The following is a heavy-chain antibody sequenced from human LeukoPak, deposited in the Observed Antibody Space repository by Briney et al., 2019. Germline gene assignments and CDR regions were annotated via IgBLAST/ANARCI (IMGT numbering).Heavy chain of an antibody. D-gene: IGHD2-15*01. J-gene: IGHJ4*02. Sequence: PGGSLRLSCAASGFTFSRHWMYWVRQAPGKGLEWVANIKQDGSAKPYVDSVKGRFTISRDNAKNSLFLQMNSLRVEDTAVYYCARDNGWSADFWGQGTLVTVSS. CDR1: GFTFSRHW. V-gene: IGHV3-7*03. CDR3: ARDNGWSADF. CDR2: IKQDGSAK.